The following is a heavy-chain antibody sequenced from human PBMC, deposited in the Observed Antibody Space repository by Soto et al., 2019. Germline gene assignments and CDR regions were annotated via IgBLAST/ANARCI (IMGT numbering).Heavy chain of an antibody. CDR2: ISSSSTTL. CDR3: ARGGFVVVVAATWEGAFDI. CDR1: GFTFSSYS. Sequence: PGGSLRLSCAASGFTFSSYSMNWVRQAPGKGLEWVSYISSSSTTLYYADSVRGRFTISRDNAQKSLYLQMNSLRDEDTAVYYCARGGFVVVVAATWEGAFDIWGQGTMVTVSS. D-gene: IGHD2-15*01. J-gene: IGHJ3*02. V-gene: IGHV3-48*02.